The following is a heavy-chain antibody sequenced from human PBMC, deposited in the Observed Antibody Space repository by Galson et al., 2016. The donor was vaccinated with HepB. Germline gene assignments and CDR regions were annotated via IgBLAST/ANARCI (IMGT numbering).Heavy chain of an antibody. D-gene: IGHD1-14*01. CDR1: GGSVTSYY. Sequence: SETLSLTCTVSGGSVTSYYWSWIRQPPGKGLEWIGFIHYSGHTNNNPSLKSRVTLSVDMSKNQLSLKLRSVTAADTAMYYCARGTGLDAFHIWGQGTMVTVSS. J-gene: IGHJ3*02. CDR2: IHYSGHT. CDR3: ARGTGLDAFHI. V-gene: IGHV4-59*02.